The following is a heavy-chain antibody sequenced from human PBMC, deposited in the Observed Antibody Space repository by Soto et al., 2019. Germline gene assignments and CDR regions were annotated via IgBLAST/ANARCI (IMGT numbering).Heavy chain of an antibody. V-gene: IGHV1-18*01. D-gene: IGHD5-12*01. Sequence: QVQLVQSGAEVKKPGASVKVSCKTSGYAFSKYGISWVRQAPGQGLEWMGRISAYTHDTKYAQKGQGRSPMNTDTSTRTAYLELRSLGADGTAVYYCARDGGYSGFDPPPYFDHWGQGTRVTVSS. J-gene: IGHJ4*02. CDR3: ARDGGYSGFDPPPYFDH. CDR2: ISAYTHDT. CDR1: GYAFSKYG.